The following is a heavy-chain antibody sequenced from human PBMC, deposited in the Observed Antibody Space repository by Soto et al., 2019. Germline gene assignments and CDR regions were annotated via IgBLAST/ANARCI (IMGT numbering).Heavy chain of an antibody. D-gene: IGHD2-15*01. V-gene: IGHV4-39*01. Sequence: SETLSLTCTVLGGSISSSSYYWGWIRQPPGKGLEWIGSIYNSGSTYYNPSPKSRVTISVDTSKNQFSLKLNSVTAADTAVYYCARHAGLVVVTATGAWFDPWGQGTLVTVSS. J-gene: IGHJ5*02. CDR3: ARHAGLVVVTATGAWFDP. CDR1: GGSISSSSYY. CDR2: IYNSGST.